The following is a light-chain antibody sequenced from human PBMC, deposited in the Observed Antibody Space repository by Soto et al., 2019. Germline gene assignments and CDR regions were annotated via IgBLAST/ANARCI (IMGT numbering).Light chain of an antibody. CDR2: DAS. CDR1: QDISHY. CDR3: QQYDRLIT. V-gene: IGKV1-33*01. J-gene: IGKJ5*01. Sequence: IPMTQSPSSLSASVGDRVTITFQASQDISHYLNWYQQKPGEAPNLLIYDASNLKTGVPPRFTGSGSGTDFSFTITNVQREDAATYYCQQYDRLITFGQGTRLEIK.